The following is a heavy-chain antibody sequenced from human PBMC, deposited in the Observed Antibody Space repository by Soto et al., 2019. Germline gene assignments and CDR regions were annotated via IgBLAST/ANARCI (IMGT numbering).Heavy chain of an antibody. J-gene: IGHJ4*02. CDR1: GGTITDYL. D-gene: IGHD4-17*01. V-gene: IGHV1-69*01. CDR3: ARGGLTTVTLDY. Sequence: VQLVQSGAEVKKPGSSLKVSCSISGGTITDYLISWLRQAPGQGLEWMGGIIPVSGTTYFAQKFQDRVTITADDSTKTAYMELGSLRSEDTAVYYCARGGLTTVTLDYWGQGTLVTVSS. CDR2: IIPVSGTT.